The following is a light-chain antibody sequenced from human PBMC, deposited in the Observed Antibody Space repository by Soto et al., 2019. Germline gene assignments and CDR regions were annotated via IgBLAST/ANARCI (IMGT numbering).Light chain of an antibody. CDR1: NIGSKT. CDR2: DDS. J-gene: IGLJ3*02. V-gene: IGLV3-21*02. Sequence: SYELTQPPSVSVAPGQTARITCGGNNIGSKTVHWYQRKPGQAPVVVVFDDSDRPSGIPDRFSGSNSGNTPTLTISRGEAVDEADYYCQVWDSDTEHVVFGGGTKVTVL. CDR3: QVWDSDTEHVV.